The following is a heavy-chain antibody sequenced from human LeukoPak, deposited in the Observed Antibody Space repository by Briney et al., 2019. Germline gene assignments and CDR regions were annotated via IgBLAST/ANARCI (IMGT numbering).Heavy chain of an antibody. J-gene: IGHJ4*02. Sequence: GASVKVSCKASGYTFTSYYMHWVRQAPGQGLEWMGIINPSGGSTSYAQKFQGRVTMTRDTSTSTVYMELSSLRSEDTAVYYCARATTGTSYGGGYDIDYWGQGTLVTVSS. CDR3: ARATTGTSYGGGYDIDY. CDR1: GYTFTSYY. D-gene: IGHD4-17*01. CDR2: INPSGGST. V-gene: IGHV1-46*01.